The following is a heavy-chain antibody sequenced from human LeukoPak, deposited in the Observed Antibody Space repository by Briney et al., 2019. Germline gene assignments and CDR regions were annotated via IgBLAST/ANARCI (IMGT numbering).Heavy chain of an antibody. V-gene: IGHV4-31*02. Sequence: YSMTWIRQHPGKGLEWIGYIYYSGSTYYNPSLKSRVTISVDTSKNQFSLKLSSVTAADTAVYYCARESYLRPLDYWGQGTLVTVSS. CDR3: ARESYLRPLDY. CDR1: YS. J-gene: IGHJ4*02. CDR2: IYYSGST.